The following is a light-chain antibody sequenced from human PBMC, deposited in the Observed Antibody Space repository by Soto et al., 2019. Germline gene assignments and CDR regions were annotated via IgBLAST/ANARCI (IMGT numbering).Light chain of an antibody. CDR1: SSNIGNNY. J-gene: IGLJ3*02. Sequence: QSVLTQPPSLSAAPGQTVTISCSGGSSNIGNNYVSWYQQVAGTTPKLLIFDNNKRPSGIPDRFSGSKSGTSATLGIAGLQTGDAADYYCVTWDSSLSAWLFGGGTKLTVL. CDR3: VTWDSSLSAWL. CDR2: DNN. V-gene: IGLV1-51*01.